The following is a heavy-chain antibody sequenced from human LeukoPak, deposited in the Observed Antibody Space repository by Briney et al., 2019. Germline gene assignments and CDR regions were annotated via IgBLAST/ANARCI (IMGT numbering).Heavy chain of an antibody. CDR1: GYSFTSYW. CDR2: IYPGDSDT. D-gene: IGHD3-22*01. CDR3: ARLPYYYDSSGYYLDY. Sequence: GESLKISCKGSGYSFTSYWIGWVRQMPGKGLEWMGIIYPGDSDTRYSPSFQGQVTISADESISTAYLQWSSLKASDTAMYYCARLPYYYDSSGYYLDYWGQGTLVTVSS. J-gene: IGHJ4*02. V-gene: IGHV5-51*01.